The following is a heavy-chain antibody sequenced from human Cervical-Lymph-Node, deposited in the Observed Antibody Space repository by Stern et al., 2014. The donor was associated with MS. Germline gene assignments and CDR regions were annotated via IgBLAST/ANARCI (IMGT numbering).Heavy chain of an antibody. CDR2: ISSSSSYI. J-gene: IGHJ4*02. CDR3: ARAYCGGDCYFDY. D-gene: IGHD2-21*02. CDR1: GFTFSSYS. V-gene: IGHV3-21*01. Sequence: VQLVESGAGLVKPGGSLRLSCAASGFTFSSYSMNWVRQAPGQALEWVSSISSSSSYIYYADSVKGRFTISRDNAKNSLYLQMNSLRAEDTAVYYCARAYCGGDCYFDYWGQGTLVTVSS.